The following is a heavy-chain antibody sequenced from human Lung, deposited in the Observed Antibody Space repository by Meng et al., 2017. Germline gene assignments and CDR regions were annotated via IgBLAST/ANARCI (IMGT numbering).Heavy chain of an antibody. V-gene: IGHV1-2*06. CDR1: GYSFTAYY. J-gene: IGHJ4*02. CDR3: ARDENISAAGKLFGDY. Sequence: QVQLVQSGAEVKKPWASVKVSCKPSGYSFTAYYIHWVRQAPGQGLEWMGRIDPNSGVTEYAHKFHGRVTMTGDTSISTAYMELRRLTSDDTAVYYCARDENISAAGKLFGDYWGQGTLVTVSS. D-gene: IGHD6-13*01. CDR2: IDPNSGVT.